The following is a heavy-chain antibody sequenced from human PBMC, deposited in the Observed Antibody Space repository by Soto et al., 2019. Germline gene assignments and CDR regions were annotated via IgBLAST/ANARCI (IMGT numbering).Heavy chain of an antibody. CDR2: IKQDGSEK. J-gene: IGHJ6*02. CDR1: GFNFSSYW. D-gene: IGHD4-17*01. V-gene: IGHV3-7*01. CDR3: ARDSVTTVTTNYYGMYV. Sequence: GGSLRLSCAASGFNFSSYWMSWVRQAPGKGLEWVANIKQDGSEKYYVDSVKGRFTISRDNAKNSLYLQMNSLRAEDTAVYYCARDSVTTVTTNYYGMYVWGQGTTVTVSS.